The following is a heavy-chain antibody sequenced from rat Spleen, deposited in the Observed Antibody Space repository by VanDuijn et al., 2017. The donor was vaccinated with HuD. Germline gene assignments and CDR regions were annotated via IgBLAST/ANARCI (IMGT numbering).Heavy chain of an antibody. V-gene: IGHV5-31*01. CDR1: GFNFNDYW. J-gene: IGHJ3*01. D-gene: IGHD1-4*01. CDR2: ITNTGGSI. CDR3: TIHDYPGVTTNWFAY. Sequence: EVKLVESGGGLVQPGRSLKLSCAASGFNFNDYWMGWVRQDPGKGREWVASITNTGGSIYYPDSVKGRFTISSDNAKTTLYLQMDSLRSEDTATYFCTIHDYPGVTTNWFAYWGQGTLVTVS.